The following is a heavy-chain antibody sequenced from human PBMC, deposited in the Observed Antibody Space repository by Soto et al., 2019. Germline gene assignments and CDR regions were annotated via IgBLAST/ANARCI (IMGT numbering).Heavy chain of an antibody. CDR2: INHSGST. J-gene: IGHJ5*02. CDR3: ARGRRYDFWSGYYGSRLNWFDP. CDR1: GGSFSGYY. V-gene: IGHV4-34*01. D-gene: IGHD3-3*01. Sequence: PSETLSLTCAVYGGSFSGYYWSWIRQPPGKGLEWIGEINHSGSTNYNPSLKSRVTISVDTSKNQFSLKLSSVTAADTAVYYCARGRRYDFWSGYYGSRLNWFDPCGQGTLVTVSS.